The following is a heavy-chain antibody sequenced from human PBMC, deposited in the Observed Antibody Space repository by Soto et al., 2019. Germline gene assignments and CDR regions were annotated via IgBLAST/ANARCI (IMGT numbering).Heavy chain of an antibody. V-gene: IGHV4-39*01. CDR3: ARPGGSIAASRVDY. CDR1: GGSISSSSYY. Sequence: SETLSLTCTVSGGSISSSSYYWGWIRQPPGKGLEWIGSIYYSGSTYYNPSLKSRVTISVDTSKNQFSLKLSSVTAADTAVYYCARPGGSIAASRVDYWGQGTLVTVSS. J-gene: IGHJ4*02. CDR2: IYYSGST. D-gene: IGHD6-6*01.